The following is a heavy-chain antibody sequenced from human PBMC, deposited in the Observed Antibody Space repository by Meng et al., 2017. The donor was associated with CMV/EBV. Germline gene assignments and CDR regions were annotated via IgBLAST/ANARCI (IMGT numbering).Heavy chain of an antibody. Sequence: SETLSLTCTVSGYSISSGYYWGWIRQPPGKGLEWIGSIYHSGSTYYNPSLKSRVTISVDTSKNQFPLKLSSVTAADTAVYYCARAFYDFWSGYSSFDPWGQGTLVTVSS. V-gene: IGHV4-38-2*02. D-gene: IGHD3-3*01. J-gene: IGHJ5*02. CDR2: IYHSGST. CDR1: GYSISSGYY. CDR3: ARAFYDFWSGYSSFDP.